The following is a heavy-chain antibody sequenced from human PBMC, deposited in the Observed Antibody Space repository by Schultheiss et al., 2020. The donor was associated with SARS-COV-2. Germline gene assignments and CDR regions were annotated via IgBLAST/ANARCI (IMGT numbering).Heavy chain of an antibody. J-gene: IGHJ4*02. CDR1: GYTFTTHG. CDR2: ISAYNNDV. CDR3: ARGGDGGDDPPDY. Sequence: ASVKVSCKASGYTFTTHGFNWVRQAPGQGLEWMGWISAYNNDVNYAQKLQGRVTMTTDTSTSTAYMELSSLRSEDTAVYYCARGGDGGDDPPDYWGQGTLVTVSS. D-gene: IGHD3-10*01. V-gene: IGHV1-18*01.